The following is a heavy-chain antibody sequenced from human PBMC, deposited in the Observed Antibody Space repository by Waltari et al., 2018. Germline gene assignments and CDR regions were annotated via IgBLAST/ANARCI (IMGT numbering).Heavy chain of an antibody. D-gene: IGHD2-2*01. CDR2: INPDNADK. V-gene: IGHV1-3*01. CDR1: GDMFTRHS. J-gene: IGHJ6*01. CDR3: ARDNGMGVTIPMPFYYGMEV. Sequence: QVQFVQSGAEVKKPGASVKVSCKVSGDMFTRHSMHWVRQAPGQWLEWMGWINPDNADKKNSQKFRTRGTITRDTSAGIAYRELSSRTSEDTALYYCARDNGMGVTIPMPFYYGMEV.